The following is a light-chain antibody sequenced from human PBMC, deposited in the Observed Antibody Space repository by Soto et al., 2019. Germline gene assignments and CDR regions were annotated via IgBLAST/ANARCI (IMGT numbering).Light chain of an antibody. CDR1: QSISSW. CDR2: DAS. J-gene: IGKJ1*01. Sequence: DIHMTESPSTLSASVGDRVSITCRASQSISSWLAWYQQKPGKAPKLLIYDASSLESGVPSRFSGSGSGTEFTLTISSLQPEDFATYYCQQSYSSPWTFGQGTKVDIK. CDR3: QQSYSSPWT. V-gene: IGKV1-5*01.